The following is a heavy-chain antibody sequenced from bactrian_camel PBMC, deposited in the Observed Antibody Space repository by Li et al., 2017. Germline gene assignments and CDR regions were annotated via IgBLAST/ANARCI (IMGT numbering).Heavy chain of an antibody. CDR2: IDSGGSTT. Sequence: HVQLVESGGGFVKPGGSLRLSCAASGFTFNRYWMYWVRQAPGKGREWVASIDSGGSTTYYADSVKGRFTASRDNAQNTVYLQMNSLKPDDTAVYSCARVRGVAAVGFVDYWGQGTQVTVS. CDR1: GFTFNRYW. J-gene: IGHJ4*01. V-gene: IGHV3S1*01. CDR3: ARVRGVAAVGFVDY. D-gene: IGHD7*01.